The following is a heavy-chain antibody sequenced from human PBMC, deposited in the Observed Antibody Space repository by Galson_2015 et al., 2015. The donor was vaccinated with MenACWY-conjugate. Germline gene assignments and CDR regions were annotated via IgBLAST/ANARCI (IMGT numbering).Heavy chain of an antibody. J-gene: IGHJ6*02. D-gene: IGHD1-26*01. CDR2: INPCGGST. CDR3: ARGRGSYYYGMDV. V-gene: IGHV1-46*02. Sequence: SVKVSCKASGYTFNTYYMHWVRQAPGQGLEWVGIINPCGGSTTYAQKFQGRVTMTRDTSTSTVYMELSSLRSEDTAVYYCARGRGSYYYGMDVWGQGATVTVSS. CDR1: GYTFNTYY.